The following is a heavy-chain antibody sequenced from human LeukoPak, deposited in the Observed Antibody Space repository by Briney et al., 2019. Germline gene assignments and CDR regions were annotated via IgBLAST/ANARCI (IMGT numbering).Heavy chain of an antibody. V-gene: IGHV3-23*01. CDR1: GFTFGSYA. Sequence: LSGGSLRLSCAASGFTFGSYAMYWVRQAPGKGLEWVSGIFGSGGSAHYADSVKGRFTISRDNSKNTVYLQMDSLRAEDTATYYCAKTTTGYSSGRYPAWPIDYWGQGTLVTVSS. J-gene: IGHJ4*02. CDR3: AKTTTGYSSGRYPAWPIDY. D-gene: IGHD2-15*01. CDR2: IFGSGGSA.